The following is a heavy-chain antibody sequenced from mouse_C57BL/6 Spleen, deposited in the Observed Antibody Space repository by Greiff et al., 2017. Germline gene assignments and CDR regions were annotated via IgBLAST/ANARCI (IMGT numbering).Heavy chain of an antibody. Sequence: EVQLVESGGGLVKPGGSLKLSCAASGFTFSDYGMHWVRQAPEKGLEWVAYISSGSSTNYYADTVKGRFTISRDNAKNTLFLQMTSLRAEDTAVYYCARPGVYPFAYWGQGTLVTVSA. J-gene: IGHJ3*01. CDR2: ISSGSSTN. V-gene: IGHV5-17*01. CDR3: ARPGVYPFAY. D-gene: IGHD2-1*01. CDR1: GFTFSDYG.